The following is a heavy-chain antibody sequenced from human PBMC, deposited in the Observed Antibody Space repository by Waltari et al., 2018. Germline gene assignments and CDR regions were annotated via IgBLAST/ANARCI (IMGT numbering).Heavy chain of an antibody. J-gene: IGHJ4*02. CDR1: GFTFSSYS. D-gene: IGHD2-15*01. CDR3: ARDLEDIVVVVAALGY. V-gene: IGHV3-21*01. CDR2: ISSSSSYR. Sequence: EVQLVESGGGLVKPGGSLRLSCAASGFTFSSYSMNWVRQAPGKGLEWVSSISSSSSYRYYADSVKGRFTISRDNAKNSLYLQMNSLRAEDTAVYYCARDLEDIVVVVAALGYWGQGTLVTVSS.